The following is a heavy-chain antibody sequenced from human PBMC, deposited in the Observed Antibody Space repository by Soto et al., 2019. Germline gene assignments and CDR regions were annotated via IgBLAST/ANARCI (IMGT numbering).Heavy chain of an antibody. CDR3: ARGQTAMDIAFDY. V-gene: IGHV1-69*02. CDR2: IIPILGIA. CDR1: GGTFSSYT. Sequence: QVQLVQSGAEVKKPGSSVKVSCKASGGTFSSYTISWVRQAPGQGLEWMGRIIPILGIANYAQKFQGRVTITADKSTSTDYMELSSLRSEDTAVYYCARGQTAMDIAFDYWGKGTLVTVSS. D-gene: IGHD5-18*01. J-gene: IGHJ4*02.